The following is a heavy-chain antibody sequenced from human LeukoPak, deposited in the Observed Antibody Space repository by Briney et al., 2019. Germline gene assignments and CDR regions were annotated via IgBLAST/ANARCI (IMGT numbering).Heavy chain of an antibody. D-gene: IGHD2-15*01. J-gene: IGHJ4*02. CDR3: ARGPISGGSWSDY. V-gene: IGHV1-2*02. CDR1: GYTFTGYY. CDR2: INPNSGGT. Sequence: ASVKVSCKASGYTFTGYYMRWVRQAPGQGLEWMGWINPNSGGTNYAQKFQGRVTMTRDTSISTAYMELSRLRSDDTAVYYCARGPISGGSWSDYWGQGTLVTVSS.